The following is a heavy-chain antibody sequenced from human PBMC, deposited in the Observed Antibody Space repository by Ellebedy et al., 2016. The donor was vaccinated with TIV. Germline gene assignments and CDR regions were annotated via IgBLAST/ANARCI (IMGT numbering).Heavy chain of an antibody. V-gene: IGHV4-4*02. CDR2: IFQTGST. J-gene: IGHJ2*01. CDR3: VRDPSPDPSRSFDL. Sequence: MPSETLSLTCAISGVSISSNNWWSWVRQSPGKGLEWIGEIFQTGSTKYNPSLESRVTISLDKSENQVSLRLSSVTAADTAVYYCVRDPSPDPSRSFDLWGRGTLVTVSS. CDR1: GVSISSNNW.